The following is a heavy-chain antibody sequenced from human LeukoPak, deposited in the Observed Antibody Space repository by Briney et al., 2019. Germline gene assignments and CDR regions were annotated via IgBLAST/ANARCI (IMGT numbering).Heavy chain of an antibody. J-gene: IGHJ4*02. D-gene: IGHD3-10*01. V-gene: IGHV3-21*01. CDR3: ARDSDGY. CDR2: ISSSCNYI. CDR1: GFAFSDYS. Sequence: GGSLRLSCAASGFAFSDYSMNWVRQAPGKGLEWVSSISSSCNYIYYADSVKGRFTISRDNAKNSLYLQMNSLRAEDTAVYYCARDSDGYWGQGTLVTVSS.